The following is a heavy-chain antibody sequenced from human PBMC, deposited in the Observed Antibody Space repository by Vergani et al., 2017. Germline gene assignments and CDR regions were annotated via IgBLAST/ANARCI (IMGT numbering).Heavy chain of an antibody. CDR2: ISSSSSTI. J-gene: IGHJ4*02. CDR3: ARDLSDMSIAVAGGGQ. D-gene: IGHD6-19*01. CDR1: GFTFSSYA. V-gene: IGHV3-48*01. Sequence: EVQLLESGGGLVQPGGSLRLSCAASGFTFSSYAMNWVRQAPGKGLEWVSYISSSSSTIYYADSVKGRFTISRDNAKNSLYLQINSLRAEDTAVYYCARDLSDMSIAVAGGGQWGQGTLVTVSS.